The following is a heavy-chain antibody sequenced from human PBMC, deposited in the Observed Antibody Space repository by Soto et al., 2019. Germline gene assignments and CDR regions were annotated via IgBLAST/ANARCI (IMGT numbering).Heavy chain of an antibody. D-gene: IGHD3-10*01. CDR3: AKLLGPGSYYDDDY. CDR1: GGTSNNYA. J-gene: IGHJ4*02. V-gene: IGHV1-69*01. Sequence: QVQLVQSGAEVKTPGSSVKVSCRASGGTSNNYADTWVRQAPGHGLEWMGGIIAYFGTATYAHKFRGRLTITADDSTCTNYMELRSLTTDDTAIYYCAKLLGPGSYYDDDYWGQGTLVTVSS. CDR2: IIAYFGTA.